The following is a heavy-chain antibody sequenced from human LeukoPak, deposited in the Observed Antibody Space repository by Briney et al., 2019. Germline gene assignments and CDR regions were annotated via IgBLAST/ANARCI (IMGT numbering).Heavy chain of an antibody. D-gene: IGHD1-26*01. V-gene: IGHV1-18*01. CDR1: GYTFTSYG. J-gene: IGHJ5*02. Sequence: GASVKVSCKASGYTFTSYGISWVRQAPGQGLEWMGWISAYNGNTNYAQKLQGRVTMTRDMSTSTVYMELSSLRSEDTAVYYCARDPGSRGSYYWFDPWGQGTLVTVSS. CDR2: ISAYNGNT. CDR3: ARDPGSRGSYYWFDP.